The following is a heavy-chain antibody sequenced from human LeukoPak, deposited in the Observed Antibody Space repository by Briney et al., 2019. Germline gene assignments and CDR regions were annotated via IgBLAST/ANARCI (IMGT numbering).Heavy chain of an antibody. D-gene: IGHD6-13*01. J-gene: IGHJ4*02. CDR2: IKQDGSEK. CDR3: ARAGRAIAAAEDY. CDR1: GFTFSSYW. Sequence: GGSLRLSCAASGFTFSSYWMSWVGQAPGKGLEWVANIKQDGSEKYYVDSVKGRFTISRDNAKNSLYLQMNSLRAEDTAVYYCARAGRAIAAAEDYWGQGTLVTVSS. V-gene: IGHV3-7*04.